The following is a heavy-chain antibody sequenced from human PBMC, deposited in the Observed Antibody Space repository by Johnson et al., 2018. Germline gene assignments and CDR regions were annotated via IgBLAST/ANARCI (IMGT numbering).Heavy chain of an antibody. CDR3: ARDPSQYWVYAIYDAFDI. V-gene: IGHV3-23*04. CDR1: GFTFSSYA. CDR2: ISGSGGST. Sequence: VQLVQSGGGVVQPGRSLRLSCAASGFTFSSYAMSWVRQAPGKGLEWVSAISGSGGSTYYADSVKGRFTISRDNSKNTLYLQMNSLRAEDTAVYYCARDPSQYWVYAIYDAFDIWGQGTMVTVSS. J-gene: IGHJ3*02. D-gene: IGHD2-8*01.